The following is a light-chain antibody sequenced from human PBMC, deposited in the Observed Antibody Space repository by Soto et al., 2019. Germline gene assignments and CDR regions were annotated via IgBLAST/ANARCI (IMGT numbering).Light chain of an antibody. V-gene: IGKV3-15*01. CDR1: QSVSSN. CDR3: QQSGRS. Sequence: EIVMTQSPATLSVSPGERATLSCRASQSVSSNLAWYQQKPGQAPRLLIYGASTRATGIPARFTGSGSGTEFTLTISSLQSEDFAVYYCQQSGRSFGGGTKVDIK. CDR2: GAS. J-gene: IGKJ4*01.